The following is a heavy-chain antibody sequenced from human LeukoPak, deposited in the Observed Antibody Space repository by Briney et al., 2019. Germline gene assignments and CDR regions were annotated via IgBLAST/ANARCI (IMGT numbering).Heavy chain of an antibody. V-gene: IGHV4-39*01. Sequence: PSETLSLTCTVSGGSISSSSYYWGWIRQPPGKGLEWIGSIYYSGSTYYNPSLKSRVTISVDTSKNQFSLKLSSVTAADTAVYYCALSTVAGTIDYWGQGTLVTVSS. CDR1: GGSISSSSYY. D-gene: IGHD6-19*01. CDR3: ALSTVAGTIDY. CDR2: IYYSGST. J-gene: IGHJ4*02.